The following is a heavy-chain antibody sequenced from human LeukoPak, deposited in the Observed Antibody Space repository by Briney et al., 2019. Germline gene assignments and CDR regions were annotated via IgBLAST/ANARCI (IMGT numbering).Heavy chain of an antibody. Sequence: SETLSLTCTVSGGSISGSISSYYYTWIRQPAGKGLEWIGHIYTSGSTNYNPSLKSRVTMSVDTSKNQFSLKLTALTAADTAVYYCARAGRDSDSSGYPYDYWGQGTLVTVSS. D-gene: IGHD3-22*01. CDR1: GGSISGSISSYY. CDR3: ARAGRDSDSSGYPYDY. CDR2: IYTSGST. V-gene: IGHV4-4*07. J-gene: IGHJ4*02.